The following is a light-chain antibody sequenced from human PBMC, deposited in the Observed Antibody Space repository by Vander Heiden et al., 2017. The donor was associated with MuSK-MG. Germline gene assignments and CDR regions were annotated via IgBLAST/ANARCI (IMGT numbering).Light chain of an antibody. V-gene: IGLV3-21*04. J-gene: IGLJ3*02. Sequence: SYVLPQPPSVSVAPGKTARVTCGGNNLGSKSVHWYQQKSGQAPVLLIHFNSDRPSGIPERFTGSNSGNTATLTISRVEAGDEADYYCQVWDSGSDHWVFGGGTKLTVL. CDR3: QVWDSGSDHWV. CDR2: FNS. CDR1: NLGSKS.